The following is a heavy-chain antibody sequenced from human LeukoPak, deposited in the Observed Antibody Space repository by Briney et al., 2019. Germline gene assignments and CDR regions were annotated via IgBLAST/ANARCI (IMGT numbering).Heavy chain of an antibody. Sequence: SETLSLTCTVSGGSISSYYWSWIRQPPGKGLEWIGYIYYSGSTNYNPSLKSRVTISVDTSKNQFSLKLSSVTAADTAVYYCARAYYYDSSGYYYYYYGMDVWGQGTTVTVSS. D-gene: IGHD3-22*01. CDR1: GGSISSYY. CDR3: ARAYYYDSSGYYYYYYGMDV. V-gene: IGHV4-59*01. J-gene: IGHJ6*02. CDR2: IYYSGST.